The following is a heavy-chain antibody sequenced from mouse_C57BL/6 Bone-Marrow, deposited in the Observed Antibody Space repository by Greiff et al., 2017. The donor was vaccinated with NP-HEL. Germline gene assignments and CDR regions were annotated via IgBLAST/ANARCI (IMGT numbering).Heavy chain of an antibody. V-gene: IGHV1-63*01. D-gene: IGHD2-3*01. CDR2: IYPGGGYT. CDR3: ARYGYCAWFAY. J-gene: IGHJ3*01. CDR1: GYTFTNYW. Sequence: VQLHQSGAELVRPGTSVKMSCKASGYTFTNYWIGWAKQRPGHGLEWIGDIYPGGGYTNYNEKFKGKATLTADKSSSTAYMQFSSLTSEDSAIYYCARYGYCAWFAYWGQGTLVTVSA.